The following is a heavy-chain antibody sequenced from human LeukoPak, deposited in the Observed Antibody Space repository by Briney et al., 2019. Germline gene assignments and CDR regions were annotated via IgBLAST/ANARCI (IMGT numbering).Heavy chain of an antibody. CDR3: ARESSGSYYNGDFDY. V-gene: IGHV1-2*02. CDR1: GYAFTGYY. D-gene: IGHD1-26*01. J-gene: IGHJ4*02. CDR2: INPNSGVT. Sequence: GASVKVSCKASGYAFTGYYIHWVRQAPGQGLEWMGWINPNSGVTNYAQKFQGRVTMTRDTSISTAYMELSRLRSDDTAVYYCARESSGSYYNGDFDYWGQGTLVTVSS.